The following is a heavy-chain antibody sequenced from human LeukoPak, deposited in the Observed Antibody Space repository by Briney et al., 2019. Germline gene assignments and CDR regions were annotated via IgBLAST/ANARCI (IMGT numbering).Heavy chain of an antibody. CDR3: ARDRSRWLQDFDY. Sequence: GGSLRLSCAASGFTFSTYWMHWVRQAPGKGLVWVSRINTDGSNTNYADSVRGRFTISRDNAKNTLYLQMNSLRAEDTAVYYCARDRSRWLQDFDYWGQGTLVTVSS. CDR1: GFTFSTYW. J-gene: IGHJ4*02. V-gene: IGHV3-74*01. D-gene: IGHD5-12*01. CDR2: INTDGSNT.